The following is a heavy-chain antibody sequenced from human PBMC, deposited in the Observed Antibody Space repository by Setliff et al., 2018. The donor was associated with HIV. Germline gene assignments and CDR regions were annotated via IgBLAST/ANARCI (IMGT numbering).Heavy chain of an antibody. CDR1: GGTFSIYA. D-gene: IGHD4-17*01. CDR2: ISAYNGNT. Sequence: ASVKVSCKASGGTFSIYAISWVRQAPGQGLEWMGWISAYNGNTNYAQKLQGRVTMTTDTSTSTAYMELRSLRSDDTAVYYCARDMTTPFDYWGQGTLVTVSS. J-gene: IGHJ4*02. V-gene: IGHV1-18*01. CDR3: ARDMTTPFDY.